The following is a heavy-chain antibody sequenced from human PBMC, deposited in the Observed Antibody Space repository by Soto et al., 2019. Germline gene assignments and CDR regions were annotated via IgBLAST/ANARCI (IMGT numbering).Heavy chain of an antibody. CDR2: ISGSGGST. V-gene: IGHV3-23*01. CDR1: GFTFSSYA. Sequence: GGSLRLSCAASGFTFSSYAMSWVRQAPWKGLEWVSAISGSGGSTYYADSVKGRFTISRDNSKNTLYLQMNSLRAEDTAVYYCAKRSYYGSGSPYYYYGMDVWGQGTTVTAP. J-gene: IGHJ6*02. D-gene: IGHD3-10*01. CDR3: AKRSYYGSGSPYYYYGMDV.